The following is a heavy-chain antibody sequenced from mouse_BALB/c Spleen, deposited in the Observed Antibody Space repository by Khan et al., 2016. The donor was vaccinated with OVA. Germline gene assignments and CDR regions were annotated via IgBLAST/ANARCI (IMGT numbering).Heavy chain of an antibody. CDR1: GYTFTSYT. D-gene: IGHD2-14*01. CDR2: ISPSSGYT. V-gene: IGHV1-4*01. Sequence: QVRLQQSGAELARPGASVKMSCKASGYTFTSYTMHWVKQRPGQGLEWIGYISPSSGYTNYNQKFKDKATLTADKSSSTAYMQLSSLTSEDSAVYYCAREGAYYRSDGCFAYWGQGTLVTVSA. J-gene: IGHJ3*01. CDR3: AREGAYYRSDGCFAY.